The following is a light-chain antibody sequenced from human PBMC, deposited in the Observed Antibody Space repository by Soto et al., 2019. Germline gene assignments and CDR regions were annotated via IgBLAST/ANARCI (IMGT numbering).Light chain of an antibody. V-gene: IGKV1-33*01. CDR1: QDINIY. CDR2: DAS. J-gene: IGKJ5*01. CDR3: QQYDILPIT. Sequence: IQITQSPSSLFASVGDRVTITCQATQDINIYLNWYQQKPGKAPNLLIYDASNLEIGVPSRFSGSGSGTHFTFTISSLQTEDIGTYCCQQYDILPITFGRGTRLEIK.